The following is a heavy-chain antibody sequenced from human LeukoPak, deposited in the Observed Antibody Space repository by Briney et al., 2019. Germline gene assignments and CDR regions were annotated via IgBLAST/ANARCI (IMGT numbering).Heavy chain of an antibody. V-gene: IGHV3-23*01. Sequence: GGSLRLSCAASGFTFSSYAMSWVRQAPGKGLEWVSAISGSGGSTYYADSVKGRFTISRDNSKNTLYLQMNSLRAEDTAVYYCAKFGAVVRGVIMPFDYWGQGTLVTVSS. CDR2: ISGSGGST. CDR1: GFTFSSYA. CDR3: AKFGAVVRGVIMPFDY. D-gene: IGHD3-10*01. J-gene: IGHJ4*02.